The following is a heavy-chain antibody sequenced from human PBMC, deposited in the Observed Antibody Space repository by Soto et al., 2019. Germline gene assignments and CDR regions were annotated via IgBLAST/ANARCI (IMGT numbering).Heavy chain of an antibody. V-gene: IGHV5-51*01. D-gene: IGHD2-8*01. CDR1: GYSFTSYW. Sequence: GESLKISCKGSGYSFTSYWIGCVRQMPGKGLEWMGIIYPGDSDTRYSPSFQGQVTISADKSISTAYLQWSSLKASDTAMYYCARQTAPVNGPFDYWGQGTLVTVSS. CDR2: IYPGDSDT. CDR3: ARQTAPVNGPFDY. J-gene: IGHJ4*02.